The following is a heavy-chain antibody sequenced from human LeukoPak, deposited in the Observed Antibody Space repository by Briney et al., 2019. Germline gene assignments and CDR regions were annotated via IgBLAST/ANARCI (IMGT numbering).Heavy chain of an antibody. D-gene: IGHD4-23*01. V-gene: IGHV3-30*03. Sequence: GGSLRLSCAASGFTFSSYGMHWVRQAPGKGLEWVAVISYDGSNKYYADSVKGRFTISRDNSKNTLYLQMNSLRAEDTAVYYCARTYGGNSADAFDIWGQGTMVTVSS. CDR2: ISYDGSNK. J-gene: IGHJ3*02. CDR1: GFTFSSYG. CDR3: ARTYGGNSADAFDI.